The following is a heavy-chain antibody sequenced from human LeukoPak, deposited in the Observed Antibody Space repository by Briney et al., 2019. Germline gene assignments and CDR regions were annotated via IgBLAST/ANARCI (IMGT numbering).Heavy chain of an antibody. Sequence: ASVKVSCKASGYTFSNYDMNWVRQASGQGLECMGMITPSGGISYAQKFQGRVTMTRDMSTNTAYMELSSLRSEDTAVYYCARVDSTSPHELDYWGQGTLVTVSS. J-gene: IGHJ4*02. CDR3: ARVDSTSPHELDY. CDR1: GYTFSNYD. D-gene: IGHD6-6*01. V-gene: IGHV1-46*01. CDR2: ITPSGGI.